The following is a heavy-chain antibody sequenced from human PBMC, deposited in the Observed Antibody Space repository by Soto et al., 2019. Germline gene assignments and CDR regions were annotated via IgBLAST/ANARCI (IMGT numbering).Heavy chain of an antibody. CDR2: IKQDGSEK. V-gene: IGHV3-7*01. CDR3: ARDPPRSGYVRSVR. J-gene: IGHJ4*02. Sequence: EVQLVESGGGLVQPGGSLRLSCAASGFTFSSYWMSWVRQAPGKGLAWVANIKQDGSEKYYVDSVKGRFTISRDNAKNSLYLQMNSLRAEDTAVYYCARDPPRSGYVRSVRWGQGTLVTVSS. CDR1: GFTFSSYW. D-gene: IGHD5-12*01.